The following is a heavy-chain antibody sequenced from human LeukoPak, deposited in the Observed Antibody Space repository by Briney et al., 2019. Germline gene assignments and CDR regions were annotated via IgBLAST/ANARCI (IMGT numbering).Heavy chain of an antibody. Sequence: SETLSLTCTVSGGSISRSGYYWSWIRQHPGKGLEVIGYIYHSGSTYYNPSLMSRVTISMDTSKNQFSLKLSSVTAADTAVYHCARAPALTMIRLGAFDSWGQGTTVTVSS. V-gene: IGHV4-31*03. CDR2: IYHSGST. CDR3: ARAPALTMIRLGAFDS. CDR1: GGSISRSGYY. D-gene: IGHD3-22*01. J-gene: IGHJ3*02.